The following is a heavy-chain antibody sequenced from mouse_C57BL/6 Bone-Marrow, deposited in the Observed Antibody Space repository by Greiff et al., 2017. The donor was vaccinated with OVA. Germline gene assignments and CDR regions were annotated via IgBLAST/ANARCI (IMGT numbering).Heavy chain of an antibody. V-gene: IGHV1-50*01. CDR2: IDPSDSYT. D-gene: IGHD1-1*01. J-gene: IGHJ1*03. Sequence: QVQLKQPGAELVKPGASVKLSCKASGYTFTSYWMQWVKQRPGQGLEWIGEIDPSDSYTNYNQKFKGKATLTVDTSSSTAYMQLSSLTSEDSAVYYCARWGDYYGSSPYWYFDVWGTGTTVTVSS. CDR3: ARWGDYYGSSPYWYFDV. CDR1: GYTFTSYW.